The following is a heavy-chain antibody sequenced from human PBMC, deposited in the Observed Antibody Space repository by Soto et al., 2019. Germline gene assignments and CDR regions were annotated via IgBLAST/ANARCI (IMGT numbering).Heavy chain of an antibody. J-gene: IGHJ4*02. CDR2: ISYDGSNK. CDR3: AKDRYSSSSGYFDY. CDR1: GFTFSSYG. D-gene: IGHD6-6*01. Sequence: QVQLVESGGGVVQPGRSLRLSCAASGFTFSSYGMHWVRQAPGKGLEWVAVISYDGSNKYYADSVKGRFTISRDNSKNTLYLQMNSLRAEDTAVYYCAKDRYSSSSGYFDYWGQGTLVPVSS. V-gene: IGHV3-30*18.